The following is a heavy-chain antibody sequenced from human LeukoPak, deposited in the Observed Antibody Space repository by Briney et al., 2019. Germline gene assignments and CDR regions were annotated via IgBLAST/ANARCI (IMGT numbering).Heavy chain of an antibody. CDR2: IYYSGST. Sequence: SETLSLTCAVYGGSFSGYYWSRIWQPPGKGLEWIGYIYYSGSTNYNPSLKSRVTISVDTSKNQFSLKLRSVTAADTAVYYCGRVTWYMIEDYFDYWGQGTLVTVSS. J-gene: IGHJ4*02. D-gene: IGHD3-22*01. V-gene: IGHV4-59*01. CDR1: GGSFSGYY. CDR3: GRVTWYMIEDYFDY.